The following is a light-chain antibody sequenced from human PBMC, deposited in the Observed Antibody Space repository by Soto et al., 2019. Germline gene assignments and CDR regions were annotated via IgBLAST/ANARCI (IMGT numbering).Light chain of an antibody. CDR2: GAS. CDR1: QSVTNSY. J-gene: IGKJ1*01. V-gene: IGKV3-20*01. CDR3: QQYGATPGT. Sequence: EIVLTQSPDTLSLSPGERVTLSCRASQSVTNSYLAWYQQKPGQGPRLLIHGASSRATGTPDRFSGSGSGTDFTLTISRLEPEDFAVYYCQQYGATPGTFGQGTKLDLK.